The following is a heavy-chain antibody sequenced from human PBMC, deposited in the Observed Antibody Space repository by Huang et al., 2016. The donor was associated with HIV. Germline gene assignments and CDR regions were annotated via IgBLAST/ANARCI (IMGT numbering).Heavy chain of an antibody. D-gene: IGHD3-10*01. CDR2: INHSGRT. V-gene: IGHV4-34*01. Sequence: QVQLQQWGAGLLKPSETLSLTCAVYGGSFSDYYWSWLRQPPGKGLEWIGEINHSGRTNYNPSLKSRVTISIDTSKNQFSLKLSSVTAADTAVYYCARDNYYYGSGSYYKPRWEYYFDYWGQGTLVTVSS. J-gene: IGHJ4*02. CDR3: ARDNYYYGSGSYYKPRWEYYFDY. CDR1: GGSFSDYY.